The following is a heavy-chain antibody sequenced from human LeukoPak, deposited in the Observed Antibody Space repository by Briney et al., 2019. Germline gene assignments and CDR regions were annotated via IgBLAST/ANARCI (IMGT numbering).Heavy chain of an antibody. V-gene: IGHV3-7*01. D-gene: IGHD3-3*01. CDR1: GFTVSSNY. CDR3: ARGRRAPYYDFRSGYIDHYYMDV. Sequence: GGSLRLSCAASGFTVSSNYMSWVRQAPGKGLEWVANIKQDGSEKYYVDSMKGRFSISRDNAKNSLYLQMNSLRAEDTAVYYCARGRRAPYYDFRSGYIDHYYMDVWGKGTTVTVSS. J-gene: IGHJ6*03. CDR2: IKQDGSEK.